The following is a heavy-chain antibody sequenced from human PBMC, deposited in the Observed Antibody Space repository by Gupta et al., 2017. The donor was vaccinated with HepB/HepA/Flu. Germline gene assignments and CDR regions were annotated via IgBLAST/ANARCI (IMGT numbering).Heavy chain of an antibody. CDR1: GFTFSSFE. D-gene: IGHD3-3*01. J-gene: IGHJ6*02. CDR3: ARLSALYYSYGMDV. V-gene: IGHV3-48*03. CDR2: ISSSGTTK. Sequence: DVQLVEAGGGLGQPGGSLRLSCAASGFTFSSFEMNWVRQAPGKGLEWVAYISSSGTTKDYADSVQGRFTVSRDNAKNSLYLPMNSLRVEDTAVYFCARLSALYYSYGMDVWGQGTTVTVSS.